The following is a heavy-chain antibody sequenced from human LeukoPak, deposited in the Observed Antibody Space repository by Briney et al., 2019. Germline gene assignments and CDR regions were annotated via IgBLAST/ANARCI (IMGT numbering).Heavy chain of an antibody. D-gene: IGHD6-19*01. CDR2: INHSGST. CDR1: GGSFNGYY. Sequence: SETLSLTCAVYGGSFNGYYWSWIRQPPGKGLEWIGEINHSGSTNYNPSLKSRVTISVDTSKNQFSLKLSSVTAADTAVYYCARGSVAGWFDPWGQGTLVTVSS. CDR3: ARGSVAGWFDP. J-gene: IGHJ5*02. V-gene: IGHV4-34*01.